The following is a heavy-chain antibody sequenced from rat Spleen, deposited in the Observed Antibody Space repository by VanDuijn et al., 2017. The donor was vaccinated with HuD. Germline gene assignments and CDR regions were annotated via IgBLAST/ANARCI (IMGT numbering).Heavy chain of an antibody. CDR3: ARDRGNNLDY. J-gene: IGHJ2*01. CDR2: IWGDGST. CDR1: GFSLTNYG. D-gene: IGHD4-5*01. Sequence: QVQLKESGPGLVQPSQTLSLTCTVSGFSLTNYGVTWVRQPPGKGLEWMGGIWGDGSTNYKSALKSRMSISRDTSKTQVFLEMNSLQTEDTATYYCARDRGNNLDYWGQGVMVTVSS. V-gene: IGHV2-13*01.